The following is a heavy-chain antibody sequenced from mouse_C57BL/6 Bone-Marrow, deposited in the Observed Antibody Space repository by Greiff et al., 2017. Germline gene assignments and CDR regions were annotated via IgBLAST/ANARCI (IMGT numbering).Heavy chain of an antibody. Sequence: QVTLKESGAELVMPGASVKLSCKASGYTFTSYWMHWVKQRPGQGLEWIGEIDPSDSYTNYNQKFKGKSTLTVDKSSSTAYMQLSSLTSEDSAVYYCARTGDYDDYYAMDYWGQGTSVTVSS. D-gene: IGHD2-4*01. CDR1: GYTFTSYW. CDR3: ARTGDYDDYYAMDY. V-gene: IGHV1-69*01. J-gene: IGHJ4*01. CDR2: IDPSDSYT.